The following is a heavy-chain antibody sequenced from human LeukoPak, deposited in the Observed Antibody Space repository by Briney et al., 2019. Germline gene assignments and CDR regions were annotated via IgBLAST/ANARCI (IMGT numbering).Heavy chain of an antibody. J-gene: IGHJ6*03. CDR1: GGTFSNYA. CDR3: ARDGVTTVSKYYYHYMDV. D-gene: IGHD4-17*01. Sequence: SVKVSCKASGGTFSNYAISWVRQAPGQGLEWMGGIIPIFGTANYAQKFQDRVTITTDESTSTAYMELSSLRSEDTAVYYCARDGVTTVSKYYYHYMDVWGKGTTVTVSS. CDR2: IIPIFGTA. V-gene: IGHV1-69*05.